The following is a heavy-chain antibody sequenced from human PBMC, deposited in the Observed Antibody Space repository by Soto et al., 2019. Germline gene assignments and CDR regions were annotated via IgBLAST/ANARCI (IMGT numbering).Heavy chain of an antibody. J-gene: IGHJ4*02. CDR2: IYYSGST. CDR3: ARHRPIRKQWLFDY. D-gene: IGHD6-19*01. Sequence: PSETLSLTCTVSGGSISSYYWSWIRQPPGKGLEWIGYIYYSGSTNYNPSLKSRVTISVDTSKNQFSLKLSSVTAADTAVYYCARHRPIRKQWLFDYWGQGTLVTVSS. CDR1: GGSISSYY. V-gene: IGHV4-59*08.